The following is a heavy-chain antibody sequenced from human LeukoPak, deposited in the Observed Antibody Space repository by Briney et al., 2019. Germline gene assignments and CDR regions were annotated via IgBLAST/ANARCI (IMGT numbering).Heavy chain of an antibody. J-gene: IGHJ4*02. Sequence: ASVKVSCKASGYTFTTYDINWVRQAPGQGLEWMGRISACNGNTNYEQKLQGRVTMTTDTSTRTAYMELRSLRSDDTAVYYCARVATGTRSFDYWGQGTLVTVSS. V-gene: IGHV1-18*01. CDR1: GYTFTTYD. D-gene: IGHD1/OR15-1a*01. CDR3: ARVATGTRSFDY. CDR2: ISACNGNT.